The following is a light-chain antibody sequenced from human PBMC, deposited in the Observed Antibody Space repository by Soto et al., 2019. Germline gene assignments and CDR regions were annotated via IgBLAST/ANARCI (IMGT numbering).Light chain of an antibody. V-gene: IGKV3-20*01. CDR1: QSVSSPY. CDR3: QQYGSSPFT. CDR2: GAS. J-gene: IGKJ3*01. Sequence: EVVLTQSPVTLSLSPGERATLSCRASQSVSSPYLAWYQQKPGQPPRLLIYGASSRATDIPDRFLGSGSGTEFTLTSGRLAPEDLATYYCQQYGSSPFTFGPGTKVDI.